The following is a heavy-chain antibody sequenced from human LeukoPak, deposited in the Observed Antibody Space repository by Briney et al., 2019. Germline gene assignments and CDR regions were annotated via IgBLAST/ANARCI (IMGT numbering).Heavy chain of an antibody. V-gene: IGHV1-2*06. D-gene: IGHD5-18*01. CDR1: GYTFTSYY. CDR2: INPNSGGT. CDR3: ASLGYSYGYDYFDY. J-gene: IGHJ4*02. Sequence: ASVKVSCKASGYTFTSYYMHWVRQAPGQGLEWMGRINPNSGGTNYAQKFQGRVTMTRDTSISTAYMELSRLRSDDTAVYYCASLGYSYGYDYFDYWGQGTLVTVSS.